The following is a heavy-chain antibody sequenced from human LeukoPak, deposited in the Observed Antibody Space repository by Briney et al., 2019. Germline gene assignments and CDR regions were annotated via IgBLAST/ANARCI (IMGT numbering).Heavy chain of an antibody. CDR1: GYSFTSYW. CDR3: ARLLPYYYGSGTVYYFDY. CDR2: IDPSDSYT. D-gene: IGHD3-10*01. Sequence: GESLKISCKGSGYSFTSYWISWVRQMPGKGLEWMGRIDPSDSYTNYSPSFQGHVTISADKSISTAYLQWSSLKASDTAIYYCARLLPYYYGSGTVYYFDYWGQGTLVTVSS. V-gene: IGHV5-10-1*01. J-gene: IGHJ4*02.